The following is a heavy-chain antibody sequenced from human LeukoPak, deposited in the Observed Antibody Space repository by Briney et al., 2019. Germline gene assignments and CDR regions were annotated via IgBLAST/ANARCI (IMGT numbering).Heavy chain of an antibody. Sequence: SETLSLTCTVSGGSISSYYWSWIRQPPGKGLEWIGYIYYSGSTNYNPSLKSRVTISVDTSKNQFSLKLSSVTAADTAVYFCARRARYYNILTGSYIDYFDYWGQGTLVTVSS. CDR1: GGSISSYY. V-gene: IGHV4-59*08. D-gene: IGHD3-9*01. J-gene: IGHJ4*02. CDR3: ARRARYYNILTGSYIDYFDY. CDR2: IYYSGST.